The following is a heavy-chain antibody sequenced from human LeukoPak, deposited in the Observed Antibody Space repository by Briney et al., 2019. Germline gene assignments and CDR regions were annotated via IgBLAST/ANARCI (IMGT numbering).Heavy chain of an antibody. Sequence: GGSLRLSCAASGFTFSDYYMSWIRQAPGKGPEWVSYISSSGSTIYYADSVKGRFTISRDNAKNSLYLQMNSLRAEDTAVYYCARVRSYCSSTSCYTRYMDVWGKGTTVTVSS. CDR1: GFTFSDYY. CDR3: ARVRSYCSSTSCYTRYMDV. D-gene: IGHD2-2*02. CDR2: ISSSGSTI. V-gene: IGHV3-11*01. J-gene: IGHJ6*03.